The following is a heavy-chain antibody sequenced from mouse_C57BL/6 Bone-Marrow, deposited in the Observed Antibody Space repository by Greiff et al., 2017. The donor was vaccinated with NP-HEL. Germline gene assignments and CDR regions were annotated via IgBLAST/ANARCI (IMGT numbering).Heavy chain of an antibody. Sequence: EVKLQESGGGLVKPGGSLKLSCAASGFTFSSYAMSWVRQTPEKRLEWVATISDGGSYTYYPDNVKGRFTISRDNAKNNLYLQMSHLKSEDTAMYYCARDLLLGDYWGQGTTLTVSS. V-gene: IGHV5-4*01. CDR2: ISDGGSYT. J-gene: IGHJ2*01. CDR1: GFTFSSYA. D-gene: IGHD2-10*01. CDR3: ARDLLLGDY.